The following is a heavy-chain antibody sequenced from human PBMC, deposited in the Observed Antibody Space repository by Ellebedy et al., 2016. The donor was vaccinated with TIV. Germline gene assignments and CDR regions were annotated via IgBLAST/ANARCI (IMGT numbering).Heavy chain of an antibody. CDR3: AMFGGLDV. D-gene: IGHD3-16*01. CDR2: IYADDSDT. V-gene: IGHV5-51*01. J-gene: IGHJ6*02. Sequence: GESLKISXQVSGYSFTRDWVAWVRQMPGKGLEWMGIIYADDSDTRYSPAFQGQVTISADRSVSTAYLHWSSLKASDTALYYCAMFGGLDVWGQGTSVSVSS. CDR1: GYSFTRDW.